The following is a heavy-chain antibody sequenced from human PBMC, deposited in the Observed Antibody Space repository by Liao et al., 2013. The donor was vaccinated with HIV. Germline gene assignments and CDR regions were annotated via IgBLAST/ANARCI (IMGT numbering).Heavy chain of an antibody. J-gene: IGHJ5*01. V-gene: IGHV4-61*02. D-gene: IGHD3-10*01. Sequence: QVQLQESGPRLVKPSQTLSLTCSVSGGSIGIDSYYWHWLRQPAGKGLEWIGRTFTSGSTNYNSSLKSRVTIAVDTSKNEFSLKLSSVTAADTAVYYCARPTYYYGSGHYWFDSWGQGSLVSVST. CDR1: GGSIGIDSYY. CDR2: TFTSGST. CDR3: ARPTYYYGSGHYWFDS.